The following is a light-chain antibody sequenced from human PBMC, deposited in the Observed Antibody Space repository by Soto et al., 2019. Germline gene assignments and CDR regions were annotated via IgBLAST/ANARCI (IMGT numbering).Light chain of an antibody. CDR3: AAWDDSLNAGV. CDR1: SSNIGSNT. Sequence: QAVVTQPPSASGTPGQRVTISCSGSSSNIGSNTVNWYQQLPGTAPKLLIYSNNQRPSGVPDRFSGSRSGTSASLAISGLHSEDEADYYCAAWDDSLNAGVFGGGTKLTVL. V-gene: IGLV1-44*01. CDR2: SNN. J-gene: IGLJ3*02.